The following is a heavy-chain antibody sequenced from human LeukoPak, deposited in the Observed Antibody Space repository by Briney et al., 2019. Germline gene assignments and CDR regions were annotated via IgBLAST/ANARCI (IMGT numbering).Heavy chain of an antibody. CDR1: GDSISDTRYF. CDR3: ARGRNWNYQSHFDY. D-gene: IGHD1-7*01. V-gene: IGHV4-39*07. CDR2: LYYRET. J-gene: IGHJ4*02. Sequence: SETLSLTCTVSGDSISDTRYFWGFIRRSPGKGLEWFVSLYYRETFYNPSLKSRLTISSDTSKNQFSLRLTSLTAADTGVYYCARGRNWNYQSHFDYWGQGTLVTVSS.